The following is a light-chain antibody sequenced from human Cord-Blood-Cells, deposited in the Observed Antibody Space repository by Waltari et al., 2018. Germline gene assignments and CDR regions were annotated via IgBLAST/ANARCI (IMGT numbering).Light chain of an antibody. J-gene: IGLJ3*02. CDR2: EVS. V-gene: IGLV2-14*01. CDR3: SSYTSSSTLE. CDR1: SSDVGGYNY. Sequence: QSALTQPASVSGSPGQSITISCTGTSSDVGGYNYVSWYQQHPGKAPKLMIYEVSNWPSGVSNRFSGSKSGNTASLTISGLQAEDEADYYCSSYTSSSTLEFGGGTKLTVL.